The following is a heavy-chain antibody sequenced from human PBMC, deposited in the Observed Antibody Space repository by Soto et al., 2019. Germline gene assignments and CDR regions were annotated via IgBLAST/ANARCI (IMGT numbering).Heavy chain of an antibody. Sequence: GGSLRLSCAASGFTFSNNAMNWVRQAPGKGLEWVSGISGTGYGTYYADSVKGRFTISRDSSNNTLYLQMNSLRGEDTAIYYCATARPEKSHYYYGMDVWGQGTPVTVSS. J-gene: IGHJ6*02. V-gene: IGHV3-23*01. CDR1: GFTFSNNA. CDR3: ATARPEKSHYYYGMDV. CDR2: ISGTGYGT.